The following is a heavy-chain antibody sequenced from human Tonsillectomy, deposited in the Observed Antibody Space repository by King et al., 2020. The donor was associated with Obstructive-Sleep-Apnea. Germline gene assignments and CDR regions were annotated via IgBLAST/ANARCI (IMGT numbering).Heavy chain of an antibody. CDR3: ARDPAIVGKEFFDS. D-gene: IGHD1-26*01. CDR1: GFTFDDYA. CDR2: ISWNSLNI. J-gene: IGHJ4*02. Sequence: VQLVESGGGLVQPGRSLRLSCAASGFTFDDYALHWVRQAPGKGLEWVSGISWNSLNIAYVDSVKGRFTISRDNAKNTLYLEMKSPRVEDTALYYCARDPAIVGKEFFDSWGQGTLVTVSS. V-gene: IGHV3-9*01.